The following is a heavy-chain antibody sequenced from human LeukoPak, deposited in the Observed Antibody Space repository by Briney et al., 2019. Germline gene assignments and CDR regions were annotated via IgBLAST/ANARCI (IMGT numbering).Heavy chain of an antibody. D-gene: IGHD2-2*01. CDR2: IYYSGST. CDR3: ASISHCSSTSCYGDY. CDR1: GGSISSYY. J-gene: IGHJ4*02. Sequence: SETLSLTRTVSGGSISSYYWSWIRQPPGKGLEWIGYIYYSGSTNYNPSLKSRVTISVDTSKNQFSLKLSSVTAADTAVYYCASISHCSSTSCYGDYWGQGTLVTVSS. V-gene: IGHV4-59*01.